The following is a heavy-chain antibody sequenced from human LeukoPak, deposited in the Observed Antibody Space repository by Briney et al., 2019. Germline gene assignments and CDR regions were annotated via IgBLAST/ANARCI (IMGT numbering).Heavy chain of an antibody. J-gene: IGHJ4*02. CDR1: GLIVSSDY. D-gene: IGHD6-6*01. CDR2: IYGGGAT. CDR3: VRLLPASRHYFDY. Sequence: GGSLRLSCAASGLIVSSDYMAWVRQAPGKGLEWISVIYGGGATYFADCVRSRFTISRDNSQNDLFLQMNSLRGEDTAVYHCVRLLPASRHYFDYWGQGTLVTVSS. V-gene: IGHV3-53*01.